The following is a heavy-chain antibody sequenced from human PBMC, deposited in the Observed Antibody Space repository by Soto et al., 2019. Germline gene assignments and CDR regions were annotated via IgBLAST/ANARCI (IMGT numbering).Heavy chain of an antibody. D-gene: IGHD2-15*01. CDR3: ARGRKLRVVVVAPTPALVYGMDV. J-gene: IGHJ6*02. CDR2: INHSAST. CDR1: GGSFSGYY. V-gene: IGHV4-34*01. Sequence: TSETLSLTCAVYGGSFSGYYWSWIRQPPGKGLEWIGEINHSASTNYNPSLKSRVTISVDTSKNQFSLKLSSVTAADTAVYYCARGRKLRVVVVAPTPALVYGMDVWGQGTTGIVS.